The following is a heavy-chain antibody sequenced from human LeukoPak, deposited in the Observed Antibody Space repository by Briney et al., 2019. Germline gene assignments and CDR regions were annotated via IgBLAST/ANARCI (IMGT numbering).Heavy chain of an antibody. CDR1: GYSISSGYY. Sequence: SETLSLTCTVSGYSISSGYYWGWIRQPPGKGLEWIGYIYYSGSTNYNPSLKSRVTISVDTSKNQFSLKLSSVTAADTAVYYCARDGTGGGNFLFDYWGQGTLVTVSS. D-gene: IGHD4-23*01. CDR3: ARDGTGGGNFLFDY. V-gene: IGHV4-61*01. J-gene: IGHJ4*02. CDR2: IYYSGST.